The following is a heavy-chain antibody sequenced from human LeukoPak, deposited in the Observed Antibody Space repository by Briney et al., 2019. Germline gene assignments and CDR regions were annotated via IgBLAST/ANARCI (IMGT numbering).Heavy chain of an antibody. CDR2: INPNSGGT. Sequence: ASVKVSCKASGYTFTGYYMHWVRQAPGQGLEWMGWINPNSGGTNYAQKFRGRVTMTRDTSISTAYMELSRLRSDDTAVYYCARAGDYCSSTSCHSPLDYWGQGTLVTVSS. CDR1: GYTFTGYY. CDR3: ARAGDYCSSTSCHSPLDY. V-gene: IGHV1-2*02. D-gene: IGHD2-2*01. J-gene: IGHJ4*02.